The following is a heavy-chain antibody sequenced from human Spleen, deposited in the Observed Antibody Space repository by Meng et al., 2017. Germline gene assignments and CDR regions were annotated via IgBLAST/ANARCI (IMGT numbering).Heavy chain of an antibody. CDR3: ARVDVVVVAATLRELEFDP. CDR1: GYSFTTHG. D-gene: IGHD2-15*01. J-gene: IGHJ5*02. CDR2: ISAYNGNT. Sequence: QVHLVQSGAEVKKPGASVKVSCKASGYSFTTHGISWVRQAPGQGLEWMGWISAYNGNTNYAQKLQGRVTMTTDTSTSTAYMELRSLRSDDTAVYYCARVDVVVVAATLRELEFDPWGQGTLVTVSS. V-gene: IGHV1-18*04.